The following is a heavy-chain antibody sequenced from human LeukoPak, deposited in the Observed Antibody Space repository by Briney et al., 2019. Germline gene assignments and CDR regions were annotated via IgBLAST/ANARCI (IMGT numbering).Heavy chain of an antibody. Sequence: GGSLRPSCAASGFTFRTYCMSWVRQAPGKGLEWVANIFQDGNDKYYVDSVKGRFTISRDNAKNSLYLQLNGLRVEDTAVYYCASRIVGTPDYFDYWGQGTLVTVSS. D-gene: IGHD1-26*01. CDR1: GFTFRTYC. CDR2: IFQDGNDK. J-gene: IGHJ4*02. CDR3: ASRIVGTPDYFDY. V-gene: IGHV3-7*01.